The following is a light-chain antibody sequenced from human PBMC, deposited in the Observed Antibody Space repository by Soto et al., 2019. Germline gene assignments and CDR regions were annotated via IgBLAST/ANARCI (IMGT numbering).Light chain of an antibody. Sequence: EIVLTQSPGTLSLAPGETATLSCRTSQSVSRSYFAWYQQRAGQAPRLLIYGASSRATGVPDRFSGSGSGTDFTLTIRRLEPEDFAVYYCQRYGGSVRYTFGQGTKLEIK. CDR1: QSVSRSY. CDR2: GAS. J-gene: IGKJ2*01. CDR3: QRYGGSVRYT. V-gene: IGKV3-20*01.